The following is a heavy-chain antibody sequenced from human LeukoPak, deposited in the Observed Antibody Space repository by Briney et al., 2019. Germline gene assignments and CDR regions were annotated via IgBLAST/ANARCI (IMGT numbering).Heavy chain of an antibody. V-gene: IGHV4-30-4*08. CDR3: ARVVYDSSGYYLAY. CDR1: GGSISSGDYY. Sequence: SQTLSLTCTVSGGSISSGDYYWSWIRQPPGKGLEWIGYIYYSGRTYYNPSLRSRGTISVDTSKNQFSLKLSSVTAADTAVYYCARVVYDSSGYYLAYWGQGTLVTVSS. J-gene: IGHJ4*02. CDR2: IYYSGRT. D-gene: IGHD3-22*01.